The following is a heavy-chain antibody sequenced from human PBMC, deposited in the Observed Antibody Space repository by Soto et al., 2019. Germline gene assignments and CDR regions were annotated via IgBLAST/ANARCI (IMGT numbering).Heavy chain of an antibody. V-gene: IGHV4-30-4*01. D-gene: IGHD3-22*01. J-gene: IGHJ4*02. CDR3: ARSRQSQTYYYDSSGYHFDY. Sequence: PSETLSLTCTVSGGSISSGDYYWSWIRQPPGKGLEWIGYIYYSGSTYYNPSLKSRVTISVDTSKNQFSLKLSSVTAADTAVYYCARSRQSQTYYYDSSGYHFDYWGQGTLVTVSS. CDR2: IYYSGST. CDR1: GGSISSGDYY.